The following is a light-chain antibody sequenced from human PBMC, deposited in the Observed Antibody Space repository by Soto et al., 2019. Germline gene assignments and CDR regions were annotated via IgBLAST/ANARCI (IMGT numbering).Light chain of an antibody. J-gene: IGLJ2*01. Sequence: QAVVTQEPSLTVSPGGTVTLTCGSSTGAVTSGHYPYWFQQKPGQAPRTLIYDTSNKHSWTPARFSGSLLGGKAALTLSGAQPEDEANYHCSLSYRGAQIFGGGTKLTVL. CDR3: SLSYRGAQI. V-gene: IGLV7-46*01. CDR2: DTS. CDR1: TGAVTSGHY.